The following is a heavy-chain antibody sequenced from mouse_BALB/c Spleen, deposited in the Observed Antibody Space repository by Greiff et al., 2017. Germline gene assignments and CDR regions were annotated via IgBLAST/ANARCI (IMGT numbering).Heavy chain of an antibody. CDR2: ISDGGSYT. Sequence: EVMLVESGGGLVKPGGSLKLSCAASGFTFSDYYMYWVRQTPEKRLEWVATISDGGSYTYYTDSVKGRFTISRDNAKNNLYLQMSSLKSEDTAMYYCARDRNFGFAYWGQGTLVTVSA. J-gene: IGHJ3*01. CDR3: ARDRNFGFAY. CDR1: GFTFSDYY. V-gene: IGHV5-4*02.